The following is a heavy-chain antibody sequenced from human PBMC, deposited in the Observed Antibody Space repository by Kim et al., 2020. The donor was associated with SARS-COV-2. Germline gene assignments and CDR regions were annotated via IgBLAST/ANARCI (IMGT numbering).Heavy chain of an antibody. CDR3: ARGGFGDYVVY. V-gene: IGHV4-39*01. Sequence: TYYNPSLKSRVTISVDTSKNQFSLKLSSVTAADTAVYYCARGGFGDYVVYWGQGTLVTVSS. D-gene: IGHD3-10*01. CDR2: T. J-gene: IGHJ4*02.